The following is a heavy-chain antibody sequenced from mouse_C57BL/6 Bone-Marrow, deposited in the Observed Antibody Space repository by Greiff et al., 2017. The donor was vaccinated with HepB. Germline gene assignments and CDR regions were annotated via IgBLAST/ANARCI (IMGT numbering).Heavy chain of an antibody. CDR3: ARYGDYENWYFDV. CDR2: IRNKANGYTT. CDR1: GFTFTDYY. Sequence: VESGGGLVQPGGSLSLSCAASGFTFTDYYMSWVRQPPGKALEWLGFIRNKANGYTTEYSASVKGRFTISRDNSQSILYLQMNALRAEDSATYYCARYGDYENWYFDVWGTGTTVTVSS. D-gene: IGHD2-4*01. J-gene: IGHJ1*03. V-gene: IGHV7-3*01.